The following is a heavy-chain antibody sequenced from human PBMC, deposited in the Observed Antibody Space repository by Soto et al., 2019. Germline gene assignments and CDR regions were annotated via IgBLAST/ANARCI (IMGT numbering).Heavy chain of an antibody. CDR3: ARGDIVVVVAATPPNYYYYGMDV. Sequence: QVQLVQSGAEVKKPGSSVKVSCKASGGTFSSYAISWVRQAPGQGLEWMGGIIPIFGTANYAQKFQGRVTITADESTSTAYMELSSLRSEDTAVYYCARGDIVVVVAATPPNYYYYGMDVWGQGTTVTVSS. V-gene: IGHV1-69*01. J-gene: IGHJ6*02. CDR1: GGTFSSYA. D-gene: IGHD2-15*01. CDR2: IIPIFGTA.